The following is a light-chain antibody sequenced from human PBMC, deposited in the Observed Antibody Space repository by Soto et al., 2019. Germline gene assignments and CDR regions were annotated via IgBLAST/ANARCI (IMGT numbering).Light chain of an antibody. CDR3: QSYNDWPLT. CDR1: ESLSTY. J-gene: IGKJ2*01. Sequence: EIVMTQSPATLSVSPGERVTLSCRASESLSTYLAWYQQKPGQAPRLLIYGASTKATGIPARFSGSGSATGFTLTISSLQSEEFAVYYCQSYNDWPLTFGQGTKLEI. CDR2: GAS. V-gene: IGKV3-15*01.